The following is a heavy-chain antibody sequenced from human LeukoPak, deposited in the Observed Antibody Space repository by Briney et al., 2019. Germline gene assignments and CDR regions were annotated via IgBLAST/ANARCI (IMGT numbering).Heavy chain of an antibody. CDR2: INGDGSNT. CDR3: ASSKSRYSTDAFDI. V-gene: IGHV3-74*03. Sequence: GGSLRLPCAASGFTFSSHWMHWVRQAPGKGLVWVSRINGDGSNTTYADSVKGRFTISRDNAKNTLYLQMNSLRAEDTAVYHCASSKSRYSTDAFDIWGQGTMVTVSS. J-gene: IGHJ3*02. D-gene: IGHD6-13*01. CDR1: GFTFSSHW.